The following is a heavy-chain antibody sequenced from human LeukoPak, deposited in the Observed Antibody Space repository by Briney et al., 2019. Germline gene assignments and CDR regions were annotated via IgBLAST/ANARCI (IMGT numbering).Heavy chain of an antibody. CDR2: ISSSSSYI. J-gene: IGHJ4*02. CDR1: GFTFSSYS. D-gene: IGHD2-21*02. Sequence: GGSLRLSCAASGFTFSSYSMNWVRQAPGKGLEWVSSISSSSSYIYYADSVKGRFTISRDNAKNSLYLQMNSLRAEDTAVYYCAGDQALCGGDCYFDYWGQGTLVTVSS. CDR3: AGDQALCGGDCYFDY. V-gene: IGHV3-21*01.